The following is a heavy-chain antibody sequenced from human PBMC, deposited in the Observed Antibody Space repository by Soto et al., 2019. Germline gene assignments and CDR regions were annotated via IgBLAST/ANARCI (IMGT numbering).Heavy chain of an antibody. CDR2: ISGSGGST. D-gene: IGHD6-19*01. V-gene: IGHV3-23*01. CDR1: GFTFSSYA. Sequence: GGSLRLSCAASGFTFSSYAMSWVRQAPGKGLEWVSAISGSGGSTYYADSVKGRFTISRDNSKNTLYLQMNSLRAEDTAVYYCAKDWSGVQISGWYGYWGQGTLVTVSS. J-gene: IGHJ4*02. CDR3: AKDWSGVQISGWYGY.